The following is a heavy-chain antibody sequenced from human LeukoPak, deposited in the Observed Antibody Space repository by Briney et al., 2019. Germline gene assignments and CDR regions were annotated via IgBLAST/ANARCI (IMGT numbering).Heavy chain of an antibody. D-gene: IGHD3-22*01. CDR1: GFTVSSNY. CDR2: IYSGGST. Sequence: GGSLRLSCAASGFTVSSNYMSWVRQAPGKGLEWVSVIYSGGSTYYADSVKGRFTISRDNSKNTLYLQMNSLRAEDTAVYYCARDLRAYDSSGYPDYWGQGTLVTVSS. V-gene: IGHV3-53*01. CDR3: ARDLRAYDSSGYPDY. J-gene: IGHJ4*02.